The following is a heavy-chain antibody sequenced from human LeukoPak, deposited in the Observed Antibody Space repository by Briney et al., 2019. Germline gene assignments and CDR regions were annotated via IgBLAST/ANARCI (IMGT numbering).Heavy chain of an antibody. CDR3: ARHVRDWAYYYDSSGYYWLYFQH. J-gene: IGHJ1*01. V-gene: IGHV4-34*01. Sequence: SETLSLTCAVYGGSFSGYYWSWIRQPPGKGLEWIGEINHSGSTNYNPSLKSRVTISVDTSKNQFSLKLSSVTAADTAVYYCARHVRDWAYYYDSSGYYWLYFQHWGQGTLVTVSS. CDR2: INHSGST. D-gene: IGHD3-22*01. CDR1: GGSFSGYY.